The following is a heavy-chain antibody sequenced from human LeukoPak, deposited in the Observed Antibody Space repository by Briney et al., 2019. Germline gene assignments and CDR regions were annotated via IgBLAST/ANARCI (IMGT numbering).Heavy chain of an antibody. J-gene: IGHJ4*02. CDR2: ISSSGSTI. V-gene: IGHV3-48*03. CDR1: GFTFSNYE. CDR3: ARRSRWEYYSDY. D-gene: IGHD1-26*01. Sequence: GGSLRLSCAASGFTFSNYEMNWVRQAPGKGLQWVSYISSSGSTIYYADSVKGRFTISRDNAKNSLYLQMNSLRAEDTAVYYCARRSRWEYYSDYWGQGTLVTVSS.